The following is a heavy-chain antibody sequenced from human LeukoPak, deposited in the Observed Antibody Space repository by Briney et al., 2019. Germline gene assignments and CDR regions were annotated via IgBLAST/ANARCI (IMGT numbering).Heavy chain of an antibody. J-gene: IGHJ5*02. CDR3: ARDIAVAGIWFDP. CDR1: GYTFTSYD. V-gene: IGHV1-8*01. D-gene: IGHD6-19*01. Sequence: ASVKVSCKASGYTFTSYDINWVRQATGQGLEWMGWMNPNSGNTGYAQKFQGRVTMTRNTSISTAYMELSSLRSEDTAVYYCARDIAVAGIWFDPWGQGTLVTVSS. CDR2: MNPNSGNT.